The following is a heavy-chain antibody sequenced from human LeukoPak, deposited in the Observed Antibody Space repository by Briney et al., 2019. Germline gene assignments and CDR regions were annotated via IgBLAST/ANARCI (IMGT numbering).Heavy chain of an antibody. J-gene: IGHJ4*02. D-gene: IGHD6-13*01. CDR3: ARRWYFDY. Sequence: GGSLRLSCEDSGFTFRSYEMNWVRQAPGKGLEWVAVISYDGSDKYYADSVKGRFTISRDNSKNTLYLQMNSLRAEDTAVYYCARRWYFDYWGQGTLVTVSS. CDR2: ISYDGSDK. CDR1: GFTFRSYE. V-gene: IGHV3-30*04.